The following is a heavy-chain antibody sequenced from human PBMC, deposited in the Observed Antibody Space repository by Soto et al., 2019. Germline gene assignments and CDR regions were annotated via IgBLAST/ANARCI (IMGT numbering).Heavy chain of an antibody. J-gene: IGHJ3*02. CDR2: INPSGGST. V-gene: IGHV1-46*01. CDR3: ARDYYDSSGPGAFDI. D-gene: IGHD3-22*01. CDR1: GYTFTSYG. Sequence: ASVKVSCKASGYTFTSYGIHWVRQAPGQRLEWMGIINPSGGSTSYAQKFQGRVTMTRDTSTSTVYMELSSLRSEDTAVYYCARDYYDSSGPGAFDIWGQGTMVTVSS.